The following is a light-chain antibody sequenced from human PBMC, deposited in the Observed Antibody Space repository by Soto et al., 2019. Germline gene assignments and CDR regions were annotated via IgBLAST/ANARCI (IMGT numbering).Light chain of an antibody. CDR3: QQSYTTLDYT. CDR2: AAS. V-gene: IGKV1-39*01. Sequence: DIQMTQSPASLSASVGDRVSITCRASQSVSTYLNWYQQKPGKAPKLLIYAASSLQSGVPSRFSGSGSWTDFTLTISSLQPEDFATYYCQQSYTTLDYTFGQGTKLEI. J-gene: IGKJ2*01. CDR1: QSVSTY.